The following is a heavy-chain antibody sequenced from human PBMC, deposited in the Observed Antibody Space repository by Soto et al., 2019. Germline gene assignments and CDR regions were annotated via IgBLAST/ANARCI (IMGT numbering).Heavy chain of an antibody. CDR1: GYTFTGYY. D-gene: IGHD3-3*01. CDR2: INPNSGGT. V-gene: IGHV1-2*02. CDR3: ARGHRVRFLEWSPVGYYGMDV. Sequence: GASVKVSCKASGYTFTGYYMHWVRQAPGQGLEWMGWINPNSGGTNYAQKFQGRVTMTRDTSISTAYMELSRLRSDDTVVYYCARGHRVRFLEWSPVGYYGMDVWGQGTTVTVSS. J-gene: IGHJ6*02.